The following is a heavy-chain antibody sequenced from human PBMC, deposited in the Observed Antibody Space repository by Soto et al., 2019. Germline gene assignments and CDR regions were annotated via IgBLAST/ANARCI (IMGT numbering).Heavy chain of an antibody. CDR1: GFTFSDYC. D-gene: IGHD5-18*01. V-gene: IGHV3-11*01. Sequence: QVQLVESGGGLVKPGGSLRLSCAASGFTFSDYCMSWIRQAPGKGLEWFSYISSSGSNIYYADSVKGRFTISRDTAKTSLYLQMNSLGAEDTAVYYCAREIGYSYGTFDYWGQGILVTVSS. J-gene: IGHJ4*02. CDR2: ISSSGSNI. CDR3: AREIGYSYGTFDY.